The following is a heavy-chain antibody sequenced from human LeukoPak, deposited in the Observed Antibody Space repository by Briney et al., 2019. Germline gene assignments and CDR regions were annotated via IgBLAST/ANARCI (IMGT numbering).Heavy chain of an antibody. CDR1: GYTFTGYY. CDR2: INPNSGGT. Sequence: GASVKVSCKASGYTFTGYYMHWVRQAPGQGPEWMGWINPNSGGTNYAQKFQGRVTMTRDTSISTAYMELSRLRSDDTAVYYCARVAGNAGLGAFDIWGQGTMVTVSS. V-gene: IGHV1-2*02. J-gene: IGHJ3*02. CDR3: ARVAGNAGLGAFDI. D-gene: IGHD4-23*01.